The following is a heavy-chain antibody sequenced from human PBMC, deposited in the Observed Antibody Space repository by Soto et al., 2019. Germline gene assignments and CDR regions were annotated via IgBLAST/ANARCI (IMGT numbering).Heavy chain of an antibody. V-gene: IGHV1-2*04. CDR3: ARDYCSGGNCLDY. D-gene: IGHD2-15*01. CDR2: LNPNSGKT. J-gene: IGHJ4*02. Sequence: QVQLMQSGVEVKNPGASVKVSCKASGYTFTGYYLHWVRQAPGQGLEWMGWLNPNSGKTNYAQKFQDWVTMTRDTSISTSYMEMSRLKSDDTAMYYCARDYCSGGNCLDYWGQGTLVTVSS. CDR1: GYTFTGYY.